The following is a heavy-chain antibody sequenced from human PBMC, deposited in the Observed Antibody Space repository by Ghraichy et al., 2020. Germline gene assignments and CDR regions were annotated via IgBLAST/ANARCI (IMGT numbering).Heavy chain of an antibody. CDR2: IYWDDDK. CDR3: AQSRATDGVGATTGAIDY. V-gene: IGHV2-5*02. CDR1: GFSLSTSGVG. J-gene: IGHJ4*02. D-gene: IGHD1-26*01. Sequence: SGPTLVKPTQTLTLTCTFSGFSLSTSGVGVGWIRQPPGKALEWLALIYWDDDKRYSPSLKSRLTITKDTSKNQVVLTMTNMDPVDTATYYCAQSRATDGVGATTGAIDYWGQGTLVTVSS.